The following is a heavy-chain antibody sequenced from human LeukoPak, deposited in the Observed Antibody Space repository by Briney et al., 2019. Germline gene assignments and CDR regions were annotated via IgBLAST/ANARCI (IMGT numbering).Heavy chain of an antibody. J-gene: IGHJ4*02. CDR2: IYSGGST. Sequence: GGSLRLSCAASGFTVSSNYMSWVRQAPGKGLEWVSVIYSGGSTYYADSVKGRFTISRDNSKNTLYLQMNRLRAEDTAVYYCARDHDGYFDYWGQGTLVTVSS. CDR1: GFTVSSNY. V-gene: IGHV3-66*01. CDR3: ARDHDGYFDY. D-gene: IGHD3-3*01.